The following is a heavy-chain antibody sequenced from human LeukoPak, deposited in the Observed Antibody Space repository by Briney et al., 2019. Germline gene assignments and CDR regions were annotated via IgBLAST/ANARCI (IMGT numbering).Heavy chain of an antibody. Sequence: GGSLRLSCAASGFTFSSYSMNWVRQAPGKGLEWVSSISSSSYIYYADSVKGRFTISRDNAKNSLYLQMNSLRAEDTAVYYCARLSRIAAAGRAGGDYWGQGTLVTVSS. V-gene: IGHV3-21*01. D-gene: IGHD6-13*01. CDR3: ARLSRIAAAGRAGGDY. J-gene: IGHJ4*02. CDR1: GFTFSSYS. CDR2: ISSSSYI.